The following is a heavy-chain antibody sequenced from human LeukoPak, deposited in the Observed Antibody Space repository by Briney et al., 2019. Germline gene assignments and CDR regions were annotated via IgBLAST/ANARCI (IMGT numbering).Heavy chain of an antibody. CDR3: AIHYYDSSGYSRWFDP. J-gene: IGHJ5*02. CDR1: GGTFSSYA. CDR2: IIPIFGTA. Sequence: SVKVSCKASGGTFSSYAISWVRQAPGQGLEWMGGIIPIFGTANYAQKFRGRVTITTDESTSTAYMELSSLRSEDTAVYYCAIHYYDSSGYSRWFDPWGQGTLVTVSS. D-gene: IGHD3-22*01. V-gene: IGHV1-69*05.